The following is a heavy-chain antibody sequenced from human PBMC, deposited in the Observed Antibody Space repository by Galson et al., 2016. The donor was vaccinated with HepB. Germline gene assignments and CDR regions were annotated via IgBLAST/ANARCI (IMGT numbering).Heavy chain of an antibody. V-gene: IGHV4-31*03. D-gene: IGHD3-22*01. J-gene: IGHJ3*02. CDR2: IYHSGST. CDR1: GGSISSGGYY. CDR3: AGDQGSSGYYTGGAAFDI. Sequence: TLSLTCTVSGGSISSGGYYWSWIRQHPGKGLEWIGYIYHSGSTYYNPSLKGRVSISVDTSKNQFSLKLSSVTSADTAVYYCAGDQGSSGYYTGGAAFDIWGQGTMVTVSS.